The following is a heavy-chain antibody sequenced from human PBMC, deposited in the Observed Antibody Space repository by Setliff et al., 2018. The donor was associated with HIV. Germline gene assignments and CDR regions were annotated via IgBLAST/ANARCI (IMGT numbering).Heavy chain of an antibody. V-gene: IGHV4-34*01. CDR2: INQNGRT. Sequence: SETLSLTCAIYGGSFSNYYWSWIRHTPGRGLEWIAEINQNGRTNYNPALKSRVLVSLDTSKNQCSLHLVSVAAADTAVYFCAREKSITSAWYGGYYFDYWGQGTTVTVSS. D-gene: IGHD3-3*01. CDR3: AREKSITSAWYGGYYFDY. CDR1: GGSFSNYY. J-gene: IGHJ4*02.